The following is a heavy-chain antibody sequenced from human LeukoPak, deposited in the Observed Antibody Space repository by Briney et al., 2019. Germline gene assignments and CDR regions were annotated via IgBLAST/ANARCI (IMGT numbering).Heavy chain of an antibody. D-gene: IGHD3-9*01. J-gene: IGHJ6*03. V-gene: IGHV3-20*04. CDR2: INWNGGST. CDR1: GFTVSSNY. Sequence: GGSLRLSCAASGFTVSSNYMSWVRQAPGKGLEWVSCINWNGGSTGYADSVKGRFTISRDNAKNSLYLQMSSLRAEDTAVYYCAKGGGCYWLNYYYMDVWGKRTTVIISS. CDR3: AKGGGCYWLNYYYMDV.